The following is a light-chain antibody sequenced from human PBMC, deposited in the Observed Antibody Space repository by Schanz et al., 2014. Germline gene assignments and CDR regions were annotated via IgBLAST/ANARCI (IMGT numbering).Light chain of an antibody. Sequence: QSALTQPASVSGSPGQSITISCTGSSSDVGGYNHVSWYQQHPGSAPKLMIFDVSHRPSGVSNRFSGSKSGNTASLTISGLQAEDEADYYCCSYAGSYTVVFGGGTKLTVL. CDR2: DVS. J-gene: IGLJ2*01. V-gene: IGLV2-14*01. CDR3: CSYAGSYTVV. CDR1: SSDVGGYNH.